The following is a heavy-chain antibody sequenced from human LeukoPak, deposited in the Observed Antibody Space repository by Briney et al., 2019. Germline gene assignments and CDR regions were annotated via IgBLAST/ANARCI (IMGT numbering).Heavy chain of an antibody. D-gene: IGHD3-10*01. CDR2: ISAYNGNT. V-gene: IGHV1-18*01. CDR3: ARNNYYGSGSSQDY. CDR1: GYTFTSYG. J-gene: IGHJ4*02. Sequence: ASVKVSCKASGYTFTSYGISWVRQAPGQGLEWMGWISAYNGNTNYAQNLQGRVIMTTDTSTNTAYMELRSLRSDDTAVYYCARNNYYGSGSSQDYWGQGTLVTVSS.